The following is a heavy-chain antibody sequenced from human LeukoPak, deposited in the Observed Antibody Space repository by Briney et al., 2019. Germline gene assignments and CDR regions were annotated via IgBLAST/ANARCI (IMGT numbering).Heavy chain of an antibody. D-gene: IGHD5-12*01. J-gene: IGHJ4*02. CDR3: ARDAGYGYWVVDS. CDR1: GFTFTNYW. Sequence: GGSLRLSCVASGFTFTNYWINWVRQAPGEGLEWVAHMKPDGTEKYYLGSVKGRFTISRDNAKNSLYLQMNSLRPEDTAVYYCARDAGYGYWVVDSWGQGTLVTVSS. CDR2: MKPDGTEK. V-gene: IGHV3-7*01.